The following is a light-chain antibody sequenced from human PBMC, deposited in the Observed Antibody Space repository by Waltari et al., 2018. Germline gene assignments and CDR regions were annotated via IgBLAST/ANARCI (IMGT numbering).Light chain of an antibody. J-gene: IGKJ2*01. CDR1: QSVSSN. CDR3: QQYNNWPYT. V-gene: IGKV3-15*01. Sequence: ELVMTQSPATLSVSPGERATLSCRASQSVSSNLAWYQQKPGQAPRLLLVGASTGATGIPARFSGSGSGTEFTLTISSLQSEDFAIYYCQQYNNWPYTFGQGTKLEIK. CDR2: GAS.